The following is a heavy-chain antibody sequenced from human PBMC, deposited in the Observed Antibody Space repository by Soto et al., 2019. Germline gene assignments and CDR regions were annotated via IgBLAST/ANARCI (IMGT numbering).Heavy chain of an antibody. J-gene: IGHJ4*02. Sequence: QVQLVQSGAEVKKPGSSVKVSCKASGGTFSSYAISWVRQAPGQGLEWMGGIIPIFGTAHYAQKFQGSVTMTADESTSTAYMELSSLRSEDTAVYYCARINSSGWYEAIDYWGQGTLVTVSS. CDR1: GGTFSSYA. CDR3: ARINSSGWYEAIDY. CDR2: IIPIFGTA. D-gene: IGHD6-19*01. V-gene: IGHV1-69*12.